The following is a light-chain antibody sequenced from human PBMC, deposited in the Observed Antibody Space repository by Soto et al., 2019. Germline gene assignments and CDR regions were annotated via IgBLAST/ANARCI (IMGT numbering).Light chain of an antibody. V-gene: IGKV3-15*01. J-gene: IGKJ4*01. CDR2: GAS. CDR1: QSVRSN. CDR3: QPYNTWPLT. Sequence: RVMTQSPATLSLSPGDRVTLSFMASQSVRSNSAWYPQKPGQAPRRLIYGASTRATGIPARFSGSGYETEFTLTISSLQSEDFAVYYCQPYNTWPLTFGGGTKVDIK.